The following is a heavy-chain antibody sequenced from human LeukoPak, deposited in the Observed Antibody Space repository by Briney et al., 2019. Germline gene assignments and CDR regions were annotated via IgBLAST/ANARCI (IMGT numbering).Heavy chain of an antibody. CDR2: INHSGST. J-gene: IGHJ4*02. CDR1: GGSFSGYY. V-gene: IGHV4-34*01. CDR3: ARGRRELLG. D-gene: IGHD1-26*01. Sequence: SETLSLTCAVYGGSFSGYYWSWIRQPPGKGLEWIGEINHSGSTNYNPSPKGRVTISVDTSKNQFSLKLSSVTAADTAVYYCARGRRELLGWGQGTLVTVSS.